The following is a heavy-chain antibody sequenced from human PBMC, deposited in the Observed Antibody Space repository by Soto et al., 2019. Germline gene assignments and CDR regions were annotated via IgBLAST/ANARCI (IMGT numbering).Heavy chain of an antibody. V-gene: IGHV2-5*01. CDR1: GFSLSTSGVG. D-gene: IGHD3-9*01. CDR2: IYWNDDK. CDR3: AHNRNYDILTGYSNFDY. J-gene: IGHJ4*02. Sequence: QITLKESGPTLVKPTQTLTLTCTFSGFSLSTSGVGVGWIRQPPGKALEWLALIYWNDDKRYSPSLKSRLTITKDTSKTQVVLTMTNMDPVDTATYYCAHNRNYDILTGYSNFDYWGQGTLVTVSS.